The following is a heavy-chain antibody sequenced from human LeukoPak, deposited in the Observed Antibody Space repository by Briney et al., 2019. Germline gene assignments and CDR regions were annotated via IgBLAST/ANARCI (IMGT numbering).Heavy chain of an antibody. CDR1: GSSISSYY. J-gene: IGHJ6*02. V-gene: IGHV4-59*01. CDR3: ARSSYYYYGMDV. Sequence: SETPSLTCTVSGSSISSYYWNWIRQPPGKGLEWIGYGYYSGSTNYNPSLKSRVTIPVDTSKNQFSLKLSSVTAADTAVYYCARSSYYYYGMDVWGQGTTVTVSS. CDR2: GYYSGST. D-gene: IGHD6-6*01.